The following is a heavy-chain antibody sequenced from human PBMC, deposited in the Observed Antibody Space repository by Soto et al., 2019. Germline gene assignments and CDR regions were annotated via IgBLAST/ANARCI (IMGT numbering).Heavy chain of an antibody. V-gene: IGHV4-34*01. D-gene: IGHD3-3*01. Sequence: SETLSLTCAVYGGSFSGYYWSWIRQPPGKGLEWIGEINHSGSTNYNPSLKSRVTISVDTSKNQLSLKLSSVTAADTAVYYCARAFTIFGVVNWFDPWGQGTLVTVSS. CDR1: GGSFSGYY. CDR3: ARAFTIFGVVNWFDP. CDR2: INHSGST. J-gene: IGHJ5*02.